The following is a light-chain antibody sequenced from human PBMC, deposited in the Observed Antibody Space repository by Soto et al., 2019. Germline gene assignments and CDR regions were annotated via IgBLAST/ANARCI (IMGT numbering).Light chain of an antibody. CDR3: QQYDSYPWT. V-gene: IGKV1-5*03. CDR2: KAS. Sequence: DIQMTQSPSILSASVGDRVTITCRASQSINNWLAWYQQKPGKAPRLLIFKASSLQTGVPSKFSGSGSGTEFTLTISSLQPDDFATYYCQQYDSYPWTFGQGTKVDIK. J-gene: IGKJ1*01. CDR1: QSINNW.